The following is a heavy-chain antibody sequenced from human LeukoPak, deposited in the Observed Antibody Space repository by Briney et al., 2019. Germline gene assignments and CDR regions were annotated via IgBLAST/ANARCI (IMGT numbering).Heavy chain of an antibody. CDR1: GFTFSSYS. CDR2: ISSSSSYI. V-gene: IGHV3-21*01. D-gene: IGHD2-15*01. J-gene: IGHJ4*02. Sequence: GGSLRLSCAASGFTFSSYSMNWVRQAPGKGLEWVSSISSSSSYIYYADSVKGRFTISRDNAKNSLYLQMNSLRAEDTAVYYCAKEELGYCSGGSCYTACDYWGQGTLVTVSS. CDR3: AKEELGYCSGGSCYTACDY.